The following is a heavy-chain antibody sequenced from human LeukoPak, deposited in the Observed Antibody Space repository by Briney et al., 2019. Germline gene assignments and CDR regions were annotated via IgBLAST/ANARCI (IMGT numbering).Heavy chain of an antibody. J-gene: IGHJ4*02. CDR1: EFILSSYS. Sequence: GGSLRLSCVASEFILSSYSMNWVRQAPGKGLEWVSYISSSSSTIYYADSVKGRFTISRDNSKNSLYLQMNSLRAEDTAVYYCARETPDSSSWTAFDFWGQGTLVTVSS. D-gene: IGHD6-13*01. CDR3: ARETPDSSSWTAFDF. V-gene: IGHV3-48*01. CDR2: ISSSSSTI.